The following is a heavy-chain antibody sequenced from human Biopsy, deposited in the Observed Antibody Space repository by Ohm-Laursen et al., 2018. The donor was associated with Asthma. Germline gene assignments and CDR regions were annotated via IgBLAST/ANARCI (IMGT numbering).Heavy chain of an antibody. CDR1: RFTYE. CDR2: ISYDGSSI. D-gene: IGHD6-19*01. J-gene: IGHJ4*02. V-gene: IGHV3-30-3*01. Sequence: SLSLSCSATRFTYEMHWVRQAPGKGLEWVAVISYDGSSIYYADSVKGRFTISRDNPKNTLSLQMNSLTAEDTAVYYCAREGVAGTHIEDWGQGTLVTVSS. CDR3: AREGVAGTHIED.